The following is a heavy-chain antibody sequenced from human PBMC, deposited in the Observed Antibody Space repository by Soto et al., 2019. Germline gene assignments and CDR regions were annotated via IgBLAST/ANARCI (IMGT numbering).Heavy chain of an antibody. CDR2: ISFNNGDT. CDR1: GYTFSSYT. J-gene: IGHJ6*02. V-gene: IGHV1-18*04. CDR3: ARDRDVVLVPPPTYDYYYYGMDV. Sequence: QVQLVQSGPEVKKPGASVKVSCKTSGYTFSSYTISWVRQAPGQGLEWMGWISFNNGDTKYAQKFQGRVTMTTDTSTSTAHMELRSLRPDDTAVYYCARDRDVVLVPPPTYDYYYYGMDVWGQGTTVTVSS. D-gene: IGHD2-8*02.